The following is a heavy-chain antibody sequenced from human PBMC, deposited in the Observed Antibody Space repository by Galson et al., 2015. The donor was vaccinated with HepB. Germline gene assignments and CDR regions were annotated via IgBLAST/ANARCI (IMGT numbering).Heavy chain of an antibody. CDR1: GYTFTSYG. J-gene: IGHJ4*02. CDR3: ARDGTVTPNFDY. V-gene: IGHV1-18*01. Sequence: SVKVSCKASGYTFTSYGISWVRQAPGQGLEWMGWICAYSGNTNYAQKLQGRVTMTTDTSTSTAYMELRSLRSDDTAVYYCARDGTVTPNFDYWGQGTLVTVSS. CDR2: ICAYSGNT. D-gene: IGHD4-17*01.